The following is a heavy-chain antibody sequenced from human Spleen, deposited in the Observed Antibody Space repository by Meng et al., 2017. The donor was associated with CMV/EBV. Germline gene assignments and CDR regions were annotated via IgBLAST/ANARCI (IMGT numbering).Heavy chain of an antibody. V-gene: IGHV4-34*01. J-gene: IGHJ5*02. CDR1: GGSFSGYY. CDR2: INHSGST. D-gene: IGHD1-26*01. CDR3: ARVPREESGWFDP. Sequence: SETLSLTCAVYGGSFSGYYWSWIRQPPGKGLEWIGEINHSGSTNYNPSLKSRVTISVDTSKNQFSLKLSSVTAADTAVYYCARVPREESGWFDPWGQGTLVTVSS.